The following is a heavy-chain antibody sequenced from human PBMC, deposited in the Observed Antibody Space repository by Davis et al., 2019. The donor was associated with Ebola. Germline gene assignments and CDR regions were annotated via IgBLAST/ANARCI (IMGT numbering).Heavy chain of an antibody. CDR1: EFTFSSYG. J-gene: IGHJ4*02. V-gene: IGHV3-30*02. Sequence: GESLKISCAASEFTFSSYGMHWVRQAPGKGLEWVAVIWYDGSNKYYADSVKGRFTISRDNSKNTLYLQMNSLRAEDTAVYYCAKGPPLHGDYGYYFDYWGQGTLFTVSS. D-gene: IGHD4-17*01. CDR3: AKGPPLHGDYGYYFDY. CDR2: IWYDGSNK.